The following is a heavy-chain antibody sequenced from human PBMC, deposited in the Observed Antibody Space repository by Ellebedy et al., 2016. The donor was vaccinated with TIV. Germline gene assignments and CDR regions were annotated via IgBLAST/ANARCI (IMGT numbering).Heavy chain of an antibody. D-gene: IGHD2-2*01. CDR1: GGSFSGYY. CDR2: IYYSGST. J-gene: IGHJ4*02. Sequence: SETLSLTXAVYGGSFSGYYWSWIRQHPGKGLEWIGYIYYSGSTYYNPSLKSRVTISVDTSKNQFSLKLSSVTAADTAVYYCARGSSTSCNDYWGLGTLVTVSS. CDR3: ARGSSTSCNDY. V-gene: IGHV4-34*01.